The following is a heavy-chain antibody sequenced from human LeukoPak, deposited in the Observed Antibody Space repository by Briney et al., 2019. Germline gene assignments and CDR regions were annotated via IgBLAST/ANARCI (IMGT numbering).Heavy chain of an antibody. Sequence: GGSLRLSCAASGFTFNSYGIHWVRQAPGKGLEWVAVISYDGSNKYYADSVKGRFTISRDNSKNTLYLQMNSLRAEDTAVYYCARGWFGELLPPLDYWGQGTLVTVSS. J-gene: IGHJ4*02. CDR1: GFTFNSYG. V-gene: IGHV3-30*03. CDR3: ARGWFGELLPPLDY. D-gene: IGHD3-10*01. CDR2: ISYDGSNK.